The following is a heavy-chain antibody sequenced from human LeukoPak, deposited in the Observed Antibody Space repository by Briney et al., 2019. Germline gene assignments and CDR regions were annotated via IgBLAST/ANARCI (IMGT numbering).Heavy chain of an antibody. CDR2: IYHGDSDT. CDR3: ARLSYYYDSSGYSNAFDI. V-gene: IGHV5-51*01. J-gene: IGHJ3*02. D-gene: IGHD3-22*01. Sequence: GASLKISCNASGYSFTSYWIGWVRHTPGKGLEWMRIIYHGDSDTRYSPSFQGQVTISADKSISTAYLQWSSLKASDTAMYYCARLSYYYDSSGYSNAFDIWGQGTMVTVSS. CDR1: GYSFTSYW.